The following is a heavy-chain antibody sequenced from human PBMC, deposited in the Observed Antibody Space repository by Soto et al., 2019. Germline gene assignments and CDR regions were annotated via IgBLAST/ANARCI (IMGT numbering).Heavy chain of an antibody. CDR2: INHSGST. Sequence: QVQLQQWGAGLLKPSETLSLTCAVYGGSFSGYYWSWIRQPPGKGLEWIGEINHSGSTNYNPSLKSRVPISVDTSKNQFSLKLSSVTAADTAVYYCARGYGSGSYYPDYWGQGTLVTVSS. CDR3: ARGYGSGSYYPDY. V-gene: IGHV4-34*01. D-gene: IGHD3-10*01. J-gene: IGHJ4*02. CDR1: GGSFSGYY.